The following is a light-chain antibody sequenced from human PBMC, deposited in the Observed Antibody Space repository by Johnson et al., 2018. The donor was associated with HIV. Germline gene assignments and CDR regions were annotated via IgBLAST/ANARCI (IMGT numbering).Light chain of an antibody. CDR1: SSNIGNNY. Sequence: QPVLTQPPSVSAAPGQKVTISCSGSSSNIGNNYVSWYQQVPGTAPKLLIYDNNKRPSGIPDRFSGSKSGTSATLGITGLQTGDEADYYCGTWDSSLSAGYVFGTGTKVTVL. CDR2: DNN. V-gene: IGLV1-51*01. J-gene: IGLJ1*01. CDR3: GTWDSSLSAGYV.